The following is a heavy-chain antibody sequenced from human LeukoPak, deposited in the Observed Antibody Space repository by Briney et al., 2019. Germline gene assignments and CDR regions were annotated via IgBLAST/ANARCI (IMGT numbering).Heavy chain of an antibody. CDR1: GFTFSRHW. V-gene: IGHV3-7*03. CDR2: IKQDGSAK. J-gene: IGHJ4*02. CDR3: ARDNGWSADF. Sequence: GGSLRLSCAASGFTFSRHWMYWVRQAPGEGPEWVANIKQDGSAKPYVDSVKGRFTISRDNAKNSLFLQMNSLRAEDTAVYYCARDNGWSADFWGQGTLVTVSS. D-gene: IGHD2-15*01.